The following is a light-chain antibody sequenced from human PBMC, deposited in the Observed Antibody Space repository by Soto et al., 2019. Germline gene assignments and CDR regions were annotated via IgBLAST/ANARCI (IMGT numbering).Light chain of an antibody. J-gene: IGKJ1*01. CDR3: QQYGSSGT. V-gene: IGKV3-20*01. CDR2: GAS. Sequence: EIVLTPSPGPLSLSSGGRGPPSCRASQSVSSYLAWYQQKPGQAPRLLIYGASNRATGIPDRFSGSGSGTDFTLTISRLEPEDFAVYYCQQYGSSGTFGQGTKVDI. CDR1: QSVSSY.